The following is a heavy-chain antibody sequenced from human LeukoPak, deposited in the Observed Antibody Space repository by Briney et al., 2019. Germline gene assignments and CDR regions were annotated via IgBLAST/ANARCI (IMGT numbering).Heavy chain of an antibody. V-gene: IGHV1-69*13. CDR1: GGTFSSYA. Sequence: ASVKVSCKASGGTFSSYAISWVRQAPGQGLEWMGGIIPIFGTANYAQKFQGRVTITADESTSAAYMELSSLRSEDTAVYYCARSISIAVAGPGAFDIWGQGTMVTVSS. CDR3: ARSISIAVAGPGAFDI. D-gene: IGHD6-19*01. J-gene: IGHJ3*02. CDR2: IIPIFGTA.